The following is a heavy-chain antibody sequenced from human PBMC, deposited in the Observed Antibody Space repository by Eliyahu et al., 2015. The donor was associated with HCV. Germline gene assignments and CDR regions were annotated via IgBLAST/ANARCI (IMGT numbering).Heavy chain of an antibody. CDR2: IYYSGST. J-gene: IGHJ5*02. D-gene: IGHD2-2*01. CDR1: GGSISXGGYY. CDR3: ARAELGYCSSTSCSINWFDP. V-gene: IGHV4-31*03. Sequence: QVQLQESGPGLVKPSQTLSLTCTVSGGSISXGGYYWSWIRQHPGKGLEWIGYIYYSGSTYYNPSLKSRVTISVDTSKNQFSLKLSSVTAADTAVYYCARAELGYCSSTSCSINWFDPWGQGTLVTVSS.